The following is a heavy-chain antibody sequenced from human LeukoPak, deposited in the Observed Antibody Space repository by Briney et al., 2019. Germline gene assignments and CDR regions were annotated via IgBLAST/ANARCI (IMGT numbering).Heavy chain of an antibody. Sequence: PSETLSLTCAVYGGSFSGYYWSWIRQPPGKGLEWIGEINHSGSTNYNPSLKSRVTISVDTSKNQFSLKLSSVTAADTAVYYCARSYDFWSGYYRGRYNWFDPWGQGTLVTVSS. CDR3: ARSYDFWSGYYRGRYNWFDP. CDR2: INHSGST. V-gene: IGHV4-34*01. D-gene: IGHD3-3*01. J-gene: IGHJ5*02. CDR1: GGSFSGYY.